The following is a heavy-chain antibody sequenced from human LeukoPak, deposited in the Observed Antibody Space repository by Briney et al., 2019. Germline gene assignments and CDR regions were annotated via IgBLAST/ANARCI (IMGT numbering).Heavy chain of an antibody. D-gene: IGHD3-3*01. Sequence: SETLSLTCIVSGGSISSYYWSWIRQPPGKGLEWIGYIYTSGSTNYNPSLKSRVTISVDTSKNQFSLKLSSVTAADTAVYYCARGYDFWSGPFPSFDYWGQGTLVTVSS. CDR3: ARGYDFWSGPFPSFDY. J-gene: IGHJ4*02. CDR2: IYTSGST. CDR1: GGSISSYY. V-gene: IGHV4-4*09.